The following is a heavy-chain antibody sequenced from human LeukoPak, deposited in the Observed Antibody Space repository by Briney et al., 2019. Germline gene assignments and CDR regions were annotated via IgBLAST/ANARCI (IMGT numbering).Heavy chain of an antibody. D-gene: IGHD3-3*01. CDR3: ANLLYDFWSGFTLKHFDY. V-gene: IGHV3-23*01. CDR2: ISGSGGST. Sequence: GGSLTLSCAASGFAFSSYAMSWVRQAPGKGLEWVSAISGSGGSTYYADSVKGRFTISRDNSKNTLYLQMNSLRAEDTAVYYCANLLYDFWSGFTLKHFDYWGQGTLVTVSS. CDR1: GFAFSSYA. J-gene: IGHJ4*02.